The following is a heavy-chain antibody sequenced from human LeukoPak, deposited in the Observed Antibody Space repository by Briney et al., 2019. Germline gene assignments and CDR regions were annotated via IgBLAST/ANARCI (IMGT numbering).Heavy chain of an antibody. D-gene: IGHD4-17*01. CDR2: IYYSGST. CDR3: ARDPGDYDYYGMDV. Sequence: SETLSLTCTVSGGSISSYYWSWIRQPPGKGLEWIGYIYYSGSTNYNPSLKSRVTISVDTSKNQFSLKLSSVTAADTAVYYCARDPGDYDYYGMDVWSQGTTVTVSS. V-gene: IGHV4-59*01. CDR1: GGSISSYY. J-gene: IGHJ6*02.